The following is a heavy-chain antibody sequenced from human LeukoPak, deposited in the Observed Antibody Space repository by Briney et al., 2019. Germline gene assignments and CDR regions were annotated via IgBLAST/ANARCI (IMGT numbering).Heavy chain of an antibody. CDR1: GFTFSSYG. D-gene: IGHD6-6*01. Sequence: GGSLRLSCAASGFTFSSYGMHWVRQAPGKGLEGVAVIWYDGSNKYYADSVKGRFTISRDNSKNTLYLQMNSLRAEDTAVYYCARDPSSSSFVGNWWFDPWGQGTLVTVSS. J-gene: IGHJ5*02. CDR2: IWYDGSNK. V-gene: IGHV3-33*01. CDR3: ARDPSSSSFVGNWWFDP.